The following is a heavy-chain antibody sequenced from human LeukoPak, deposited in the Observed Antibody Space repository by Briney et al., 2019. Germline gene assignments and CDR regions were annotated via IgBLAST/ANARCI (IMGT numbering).Heavy chain of an antibody. CDR1: GFTFSSHW. J-gene: IGHJ4*02. V-gene: IGHV3-23*01. CDR3: AKAAYSSSWYYFDS. CDR2: ISGSGGST. D-gene: IGHD6-13*01. Sequence: GGSLRLSCAASGFTFSSHWMHWVRQAPGKGLEWVSGISGSGGSTYYVDSVKGRFTISRDNSKNTLYLQMNSLRAEDTAVYYCAKAAYSSSWYYFDSWGQGTLVTVSS.